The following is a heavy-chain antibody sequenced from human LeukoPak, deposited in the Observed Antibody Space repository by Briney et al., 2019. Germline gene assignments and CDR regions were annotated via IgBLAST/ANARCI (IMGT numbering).Heavy chain of an antibody. Sequence: GGSLRLSCVASGFASSSHWMTWVRQAPGKGLEWVANIKEDGSEAYYVDSVRGRFTISRDNTKNSLFLQMNSLRAEDTAFYYCARAWVVLKTNNWYFNLWGRGTLVTVSS. V-gene: IGHV3-7*01. CDR3: ARAWVVLKTNNWYFNL. J-gene: IGHJ2*01. D-gene: IGHD2-15*01. CDR1: GFASSSHW. CDR2: IKEDGSEA.